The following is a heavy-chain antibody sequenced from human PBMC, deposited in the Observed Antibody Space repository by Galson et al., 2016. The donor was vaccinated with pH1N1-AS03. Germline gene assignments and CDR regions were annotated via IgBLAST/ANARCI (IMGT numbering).Heavy chain of an antibody. CDR3: ARGMVGANDFDLSAFDI. V-gene: IGHV5-51*01. CDR1: GSSFRRYW. Sequence: QSGAEVKKPGESLKISCQGSGSSFRRYWIAWVRQMPGKGLEWMGIMYPDDSDITYSPSFQGQVTISGDKSINTAYLQWHSLKASDTAIFYCARGMVGANDFDLSAFDIWGQGTMVTVSS. D-gene: IGHD3-10*01. J-gene: IGHJ3*02. CDR2: MYPDDSDI.